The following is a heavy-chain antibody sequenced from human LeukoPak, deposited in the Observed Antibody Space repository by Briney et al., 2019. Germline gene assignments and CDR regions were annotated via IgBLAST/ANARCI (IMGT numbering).Heavy chain of an antibody. J-gene: IGHJ4*02. V-gene: IGHV3-30*04. CDR2: KPYDGSNK. Sequence: QPGGSLRLSCAASEFTFSTYAMHWVRQAPGKGLEWVTVKPYDGSNKYYADSVKGRFSISRDNSKNTLYLQVNGLRTEDTAVYYCAKDRLLNCRGDCYIFDYWGQGTVVTVSS. D-gene: IGHD2-21*02. CDR3: AKDRLLNCRGDCYIFDY. CDR1: EFTFSTYA.